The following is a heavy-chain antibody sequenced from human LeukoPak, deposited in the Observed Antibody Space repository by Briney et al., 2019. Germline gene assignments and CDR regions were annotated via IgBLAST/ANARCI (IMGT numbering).Heavy chain of an antibody. CDR3: ARDSSGWYHWFDP. CDR1: GYTFTFYD. V-gene: IGHV1-8*02. Sequence: ASVKVSCKASGYTFTFYDIQWVRQATGQGLEWMGWMNPNNGNTGYAQKFQGRVTMTRNTSISTAYMELSSLRSEDTAVYYCARDSSGWYHWFDPWGQGTLVTVSS. J-gene: IGHJ5*02. D-gene: IGHD6-19*01. CDR2: MNPNNGNT.